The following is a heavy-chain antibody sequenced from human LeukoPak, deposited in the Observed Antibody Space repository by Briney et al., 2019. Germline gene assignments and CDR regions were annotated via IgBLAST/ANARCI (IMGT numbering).Heavy chain of an antibody. CDR2: FDPKDGET. CDR3: ATGSRGSYYYDSSTYDY. CDR1: GYTLTELS. D-gene: IGHD3-22*01. Sequence: GASVKVSCKVSGYTLTELSMHWVRQAPGKGLEWMGGFDPKDGETIYAQKFQGRVTMTEDTSTDTAYMELSSLRSEDTAVYYCATGSRGSYYYDSSTYDYWGQGTLVTVSS. J-gene: IGHJ4*02. V-gene: IGHV1-24*01.